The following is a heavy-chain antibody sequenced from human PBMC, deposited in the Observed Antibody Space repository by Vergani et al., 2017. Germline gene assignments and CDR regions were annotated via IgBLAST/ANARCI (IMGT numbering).Heavy chain of an antibody. J-gene: IGHJ4*02. V-gene: IGHV4-59*01. CDR2: IYYSGST. CDR1: GGSISSYY. CDR3: ARQGHHVFRYFDY. D-gene: IGHD3-10*02. Sequence: QVQLQESGPGLVKPSETLSLTCTVSGGSISSYYWSWIRQPPGKGLEWIGYIYYSGSTNYNPSLKSRVTISVDTSKNQFSLKLSSVTAADTAVYYCARQGHHVFRYFDYWGQGTLVTVSS.